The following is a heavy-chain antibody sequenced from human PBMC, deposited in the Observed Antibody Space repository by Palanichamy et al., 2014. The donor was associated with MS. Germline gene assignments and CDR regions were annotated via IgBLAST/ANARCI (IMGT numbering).Heavy chain of an antibody. V-gene: IGHV3-74*01. CDR2: INSGGSDT. CDR1: GFAFNTYW. Sequence: EVQLVESGGGLVQPGGSLRLSCAASGFAFNTYWMHWVRQVPGKGLMWVSRINSGGSDTDYGDSVKGRFTISRDNAKNTVYLQMNSLRAEDTAVYYCARDRGDFTYLLRDAFDIWGHGTMVTVSS. D-gene: IGHD2-21*02. CDR3: ARDRGDFTYLLRDAFDI. J-gene: IGHJ3*02.